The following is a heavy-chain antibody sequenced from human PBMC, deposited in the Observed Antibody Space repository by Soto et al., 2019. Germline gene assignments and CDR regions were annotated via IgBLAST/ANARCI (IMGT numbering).Heavy chain of an antibody. CDR2: INAGNGNT. CDR3: AREYGGYDSSGRLDYWYFDL. J-gene: IGHJ2*01. CDR1: GYIFTRYV. V-gene: IGHV1-3*01. D-gene: IGHD3-22*01. Sequence: QVQLVQSGAEVKKPGASVKISCKASGYIFTRYVMHWLRQAPGQSLERMGWINAGNGNTKFSQKFQDRVTINRDTSASTVYMELSSLSSEDTAVYYCAREYGGYDSSGRLDYWYFDLWGRGTLVTVSS.